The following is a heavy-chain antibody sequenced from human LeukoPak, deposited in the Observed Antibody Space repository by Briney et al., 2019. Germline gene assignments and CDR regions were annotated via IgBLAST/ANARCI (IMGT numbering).Heavy chain of an antibody. CDR1: GGSISSYY. CDR3: ARDKIPYYYDSSGYSDAFDI. J-gene: IGHJ3*02. CDR2: IYTSGST. D-gene: IGHD3-22*01. V-gene: IGHV4-4*07. Sequence: PSETLSLTCTVSGGSISSYYWSWIRQPAGKGLEWIGRIYTSGSTNYNPSLKSRVTMSVDTSKNQFSLKLNSVTAADTAVYYCARDKIPYYYDSSGYSDAFDIWGQGTMVTVSS.